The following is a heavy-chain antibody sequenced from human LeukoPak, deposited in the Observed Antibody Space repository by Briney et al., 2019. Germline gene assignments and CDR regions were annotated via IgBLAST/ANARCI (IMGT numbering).Heavy chain of an antibody. Sequence: SGGSLRLSCAASGFTFSSYAMHWVRQGPGKGLEWVAVISYDGSTKYYADSVKGRFTISRDNSKDTLYLQINSLRPEDTAVYYCARGDISTGPYYFDYWGQGILVTVSS. J-gene: IGHJ4*02. CDR1: GFTFSSYA. CDR2: ISYDGSTK. CDR3: ARGDISTGPYYFDY. V-gene: IGHV3-30-3*01. D-gene: IGHD3-9*01.